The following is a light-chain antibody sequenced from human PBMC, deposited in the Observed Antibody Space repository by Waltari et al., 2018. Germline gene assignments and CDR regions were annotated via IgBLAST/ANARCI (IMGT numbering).Light chain of an antibody. CDR1: QSVLFSSNNKNY. J-gene: IGKJ1*01. Sequence: DIVMTQSPDSLAVSLGERANINCKSSQSVLFSSNNKNYLAWYQQKPGQPPKLLIYWASTREPGVPDRFSGSGSGTDFTLTINSLQAEDVAVYYCQQYYTTPRTFGQGTKVEIK. V-gene: IGKV4-1*01. CDR3: QQYYTTPRT. CDR2: WAS.